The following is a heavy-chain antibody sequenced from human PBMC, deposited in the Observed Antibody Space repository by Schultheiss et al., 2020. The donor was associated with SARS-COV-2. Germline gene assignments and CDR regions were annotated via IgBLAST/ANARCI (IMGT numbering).Heavy chain of an antibody. CDR3: ARVIVGGMEWFPRTDAFDI. CDR1: GFTFTSSA. CDR2: IVVGSGNT. V-gene: IGHV1-58*01. J-gene: IGHJ3*02. D-gene: IGHD3-3*01. Sequence: SVKVSCKASGFTFTSSAVQWVRQARGQRLEWIGWIVVGSGNTNYAQKFQERVTITSDMSTSTAYMELSSLRSEDTAVYYCARVIVGGMEWFPRTDAFDIWGQGTMVTVSS.